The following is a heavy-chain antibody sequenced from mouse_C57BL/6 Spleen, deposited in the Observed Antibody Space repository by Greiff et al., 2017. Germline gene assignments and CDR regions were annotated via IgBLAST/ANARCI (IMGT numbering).Heavy chain of an antibody. V-gene: IGHV1-15*01. Sequence: VQLVESGAELVRPGASVTLSCKASGYTFTDYEMHWVKQTPVHGLEWIGAIDPETGGTAYNQKFKGKAILTADKSSSTAYMELRSLTSEDSAVYYCTRYGNYDWYYFDYWGQGTTLTVSS. CDR1: GYTFTDYE. D-gene: IGHD2-1*01. CDR3: TRYGNYDWYYFDY. CDR2: IDPETGGT. J-gene: IGHJ2*01.